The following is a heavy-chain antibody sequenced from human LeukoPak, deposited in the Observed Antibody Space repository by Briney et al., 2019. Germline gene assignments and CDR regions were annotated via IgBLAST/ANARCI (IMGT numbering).Heavy chain of an antibody. CDR2: MNEDGSVK. CDR3: AKGQSSSWYGWFDP. Sequence: GGSLRLSCAAYGFTFSSYWMAWVRQAPGKGLEWVANMNEDGSVKNYVVSVKGRFTVSRDNAKSSLYLQMNSLRAEDTAVYYCAKGQSSSWYGWFDPWGQGTLVTASA. J-gene: IGHJ5*02. CDR1: GFTFSSYW. D-gene: IGHD6-13*01. V-gene: IGHV3-7*02.